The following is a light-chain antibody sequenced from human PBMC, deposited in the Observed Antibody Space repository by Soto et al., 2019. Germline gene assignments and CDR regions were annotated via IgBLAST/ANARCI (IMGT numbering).Light chain of an antibody. CDR2: GNT. CDR3: QSYDSGLIDSYG. J-gene: IGLJ1*01. Sequence: QSVLTQPPSVSGAPGRTVTISCTGSDSNIGTGFTVHWYQQLPGSAPKLLIYGNTHRPSGVPDRFSGSQSGTSASLAISGLQAEDEADYYCQSYDSGLIDSYGFGTGTKVTVL. V-gene: IGLV1-40*01. CDR1: DSNIGTGFT.